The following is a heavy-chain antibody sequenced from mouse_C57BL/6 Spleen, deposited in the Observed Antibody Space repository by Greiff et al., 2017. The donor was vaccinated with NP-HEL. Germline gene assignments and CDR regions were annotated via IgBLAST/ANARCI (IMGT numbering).Heavy chain of an antibody. CDR1: GFSLTSYG. Sequence: QVHVKQSGPGLVQPSQSLSITCTVSGFSLTSYGVHWVRQSPGKGLEWLGVIWSGGSTDYNAAFISRLSISKDNSKCQVFFKMNSLQADDTAIYYCARNYDDGSSYWYFDVWGTGNTVTVSS. J-gene: IGHJ1*03. CDR3: ARNYDDGSSYWYFDV. CDR2: IWSGGST. D-gene: IGHD1-1*01. V-gene: IGHV2-2*01.